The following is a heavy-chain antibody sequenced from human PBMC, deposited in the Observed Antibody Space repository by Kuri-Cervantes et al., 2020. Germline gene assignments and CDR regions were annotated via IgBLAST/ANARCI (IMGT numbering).Heavy chain of an antibody. Sequence: GSLRLSCAASGFTFSSYSMNWVRQAPGKGLERVSYISSSSSTIYYADSVKGRFTISRDNAKNTLYLQMNSLRAEDTALYYCAKEKGGWYYWGQGTLVTVSS. J-gene: IGHJ4*02. CDR1: GFTFSSYS. CDR2: ISSSSSTI. CDR3: AKEKGGWYY. V-gene: IGHV3-48*01. D-gene: IGHD6-19*01.